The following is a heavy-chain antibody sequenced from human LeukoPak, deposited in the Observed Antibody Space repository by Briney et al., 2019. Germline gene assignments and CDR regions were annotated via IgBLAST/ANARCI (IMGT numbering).Heavy chain of an antibody. V-gene: IGHV3-30*18. CDR1: GFTFSSYG. CDR2: ISYDGSNK. D-gene: IGHD6-19*01. J-gene: IGHJ4*02. CDR3: AKDTGSGWYYFDY. Sequence: PGRSLRLSCAASGFTFSSYGMHWVRQAPGKGLEWVAVISYDGSNKYYADSVKGRFTISRDNSKNTLYLQMNSLRAEDTAVYYCAKDTGSGWYYFDYCGQGTLVTVSS.